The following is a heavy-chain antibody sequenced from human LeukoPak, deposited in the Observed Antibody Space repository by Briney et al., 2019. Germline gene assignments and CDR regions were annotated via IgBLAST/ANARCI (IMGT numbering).Heavy chain of an antibody. CDR2: IIPILGIA. CDR3: ARVNVPHRVTTREFDY. V-gene: IGHV1-69*04. D-gene: IGHD4-17*01. Sequence: SVKVSCKASGGTFSSYAISWVRQAPGQGLEWMGRIIPILGIANYAQKFQGRVTITADKSTSTAYMELSSLRSEDTAVYYCARVNVPHRVTTREFDYGGQGPLVPVSS. CDR1: GGTFSSYA. J-gene: IGHJ4*02.